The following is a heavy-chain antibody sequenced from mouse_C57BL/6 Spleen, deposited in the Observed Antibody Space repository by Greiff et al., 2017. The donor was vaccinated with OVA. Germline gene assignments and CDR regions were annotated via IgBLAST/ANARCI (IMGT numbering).Heavy chain of an antibody. CDR1: GYTFTSYW. J-gene: IGHJ4*01. CDR3: ARSDYGYAMDD. CDR2: IDPSDSET. V-gene: IGHV1-52*01. D-gene: IGHD2-4*01. Sequence: QVQLQQPGAELVRPGSSVKLSCKASGYTFTSYWMHWVKQRPIQGLEWIGNIDPSDSETHYNQKFKDKATLTVDKSSSTAYMQLSSLTSEDSAVYYCARSDYGYAMDDWGQGTSVTVSS.